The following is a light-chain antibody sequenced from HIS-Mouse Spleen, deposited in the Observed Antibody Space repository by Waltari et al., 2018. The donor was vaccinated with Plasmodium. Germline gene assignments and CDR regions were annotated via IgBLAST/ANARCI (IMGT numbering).Light chain of an antibody. V-gene: IGLV2-23*01. CDR3: CSYAGSSTLV. CDR1: SSDVGSYNL. J-gene: IGLJ3*02. Sequence: QSALTQPASVSGSPGQSITISCTGTSSDVGSYNLVSWYQQHPGQAPKLMIYEGSKRPSGVSNRFSGYKSGNTASLTISGLQAEDEADYYCCSYAGSSTLVFGGGTKLTVL. CDR2: EGS.